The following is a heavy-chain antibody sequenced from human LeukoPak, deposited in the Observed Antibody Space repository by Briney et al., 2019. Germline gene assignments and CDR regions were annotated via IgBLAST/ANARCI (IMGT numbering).Heavy chain of an antibody. Sequence: GGSLRLSCAASGFTFSSYSMNWVRQAPGKGLEWVSSISSSSSYIYYADSVKGRFTISRDNAKNSLYLQMNGLRAEDTAVYYCARDAVVRPIDYWGQGTLVTVSS. V-gene: IGHV3-21*01. CDR1: GFTFSSYS. J-gene: IGHJ4*02. CDR2: ISSSSSYI. CDR3: ARDAVVRPIDY. D-gene: IGHD3-22*01.